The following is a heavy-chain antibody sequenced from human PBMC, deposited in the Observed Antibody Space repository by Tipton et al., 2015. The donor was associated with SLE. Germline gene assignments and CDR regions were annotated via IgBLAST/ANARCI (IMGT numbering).Heavy chain of an antibody. J-gene: IGHJ5*01. V-gene: IGHV4-34*01. CDR2: INHSGAT. CDR3: ARATRTGYSEFDS. CDR1: GGSFSGYY. Sequence: TLSLTCTVYGGSFSGYYWSWIRQPPGKGLEWIGEINHSGATNYNPSLKSRVTISVDTSRNQFSLKVNSVTAADTAVYYCARATRTGYSEFDSWGQGTLVTVSS. D-gene: IGHD3/OR15-3a*01.